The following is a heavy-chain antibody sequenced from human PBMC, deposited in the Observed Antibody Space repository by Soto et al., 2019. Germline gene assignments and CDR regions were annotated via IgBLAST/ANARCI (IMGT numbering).Heavy chain of an antibody. V-gene: IGHV3-33*01. CDR2: IWYDGSTK. D-gene: IGHD5-18*01. CDR1: DFTVSSYA. J-gene: IGHJ5*02. CDR3: ARDPEADTAKSEVNKYFDP. Sequence: QVQLVQSGGGVVQPGRSLRLSCAACDFTVSSYAIHWVRQPPGKGPEWVELIWYDGSTKYYADSVKGRFTISRDNSKNTLYLEMNSLRAEDTAVYYCARDPEADTAKSEVNKYFDPWGQGTLVTFSS.